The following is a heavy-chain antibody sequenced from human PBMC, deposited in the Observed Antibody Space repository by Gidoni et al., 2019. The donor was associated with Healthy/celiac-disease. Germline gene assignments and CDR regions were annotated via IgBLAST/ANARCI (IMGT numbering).Heavy chain of an antibody. CDR2: INHSGST. CDR1: GGSFSGYY. V-gene: IGHV4-34*01. D-gene: IGHD3-3*01. Sequence: QVQLQQWGAGLLKPSETLSLTCAVYGGSFSGYYWSWIRQPPGKGLEWIGEINHSGSTNYNPSLKSRVTISVDTSKNQFSLKLSSVTAADTAVYYCAAGSGDFYYYDYGMDVWGQGTTVTVSS. J-gene: IGHJ6*02. CDR3: AAGSGDFYYYDYGMDV.